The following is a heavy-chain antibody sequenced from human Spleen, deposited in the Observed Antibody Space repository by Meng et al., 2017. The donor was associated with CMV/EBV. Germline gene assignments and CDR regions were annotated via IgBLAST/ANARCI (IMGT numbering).Heavy chain of an antibody. CDR3: ARVSQRMGVAHY. CDR2: SSGSGDTT. J-gene: IGHJ4*02. CDR1: GYTFSSYG. D-gene: IGHD3-3*01. V-gene: IGHV3-23*01. Sequence: GESLKISCVASGYTFSSYGMSWVRQAPGKGLEWVSESSGSGDTTFYADSVKGRFTISRDNSKSTLYLQMNSLRGEDTAVYYCARVSQRMGVAHYWGQGTLVTVSS.